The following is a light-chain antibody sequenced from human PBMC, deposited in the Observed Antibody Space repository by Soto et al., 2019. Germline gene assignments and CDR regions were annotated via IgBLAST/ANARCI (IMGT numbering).Light chain of an antibody. V-gene: IGKV3-15*01. CDR1: QSVSSN. J-gene: IGKJ2*01. CDR3: QQYNNWPPYT. Sequence: EIVMTQSPATLSVSPGERVTLSCRASQSVSSNLAWYQQKSGQAPRLLIYGASTRATGIPARFSGSGSGTEFTLTINSLQSEDFAVYYCQQYNNWPPYTFGQGTRLEIK. CDR2: GAS.